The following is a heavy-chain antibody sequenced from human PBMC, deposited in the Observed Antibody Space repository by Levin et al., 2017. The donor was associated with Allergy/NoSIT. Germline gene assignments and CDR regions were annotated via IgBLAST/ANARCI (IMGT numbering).Heavy chain of an antibody. CDR1: GYIFTTYW. CDR2: MYPGDSDT. V-gene: IGHV5-51*01. D-gene: IGHD3-22*01. CDR3: ARLDFHRSGSAAWFDP. J-gene: IGHJ5*02. Sequence: GESLKISCKASGYIFTTYWIGWVRQMPGKGLEWMGTMYPGDSDTRYSPSFQGQVTISADKSISTIYLQWSSLKASDTAMYYCARLDFHRSGSAAWFDPWGQGTLVTVSS.